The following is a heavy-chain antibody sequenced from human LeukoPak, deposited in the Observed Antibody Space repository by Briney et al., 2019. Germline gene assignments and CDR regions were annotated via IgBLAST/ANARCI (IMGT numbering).Heavy chain of an antibody. D-gene: IGHD3-10*01. CDR3: ARDSYYGSGSLRP. Sequence: PGGSLRLSCAASGFTFSSYSMNWVRQAPGKGLEWVSYISSSSSTIYYADSVKGRFTISRDNAKNSLYLQMNSLRAEDTAVYYCARDSYYGSGSLRPWGQGTLVTVSS. CDR1: GFTFSSYS. V-gene: IGHV3-48*04. CDR2: ISSSSSTI. J-gene: IGHJ5*02.